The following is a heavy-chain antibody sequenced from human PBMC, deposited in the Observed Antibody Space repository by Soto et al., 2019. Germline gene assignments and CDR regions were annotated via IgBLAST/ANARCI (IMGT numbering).Heavy chain of an antibody. Sequence: GGSLRLSCAASAFTFSRHGMHGVRQAPGKGLQWVGVIWSDGSNQRYAESVKGRFTISRDNSKNTLYLQMNSLRAEDTAVYYCARERTFGENNHNYMDVWGTGITVTVSS. CDR1: AFTFSRHG. D-gene: IGHD3-10*01. CDR3: ARERTFGENNHNYMDV. V-gene: IGHV3-33*01. J-gene: IGHJ6*03. CDR2: IWSDGSNQ.